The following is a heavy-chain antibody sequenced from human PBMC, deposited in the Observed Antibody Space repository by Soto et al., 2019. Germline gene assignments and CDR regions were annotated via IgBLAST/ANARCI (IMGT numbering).Heavy chain of an antibody. CDR2: INDSGTT. CDR3: ARETSQNVYSHYGMDV. V-gene: IGHV4-34*02. CDR1: GGSFSGFY. J-gene: IGHJ6*02. Sequence: QVQLEQWGAGLLKPSETLSLTCAIYGGSFSGFYWSWIRQPPGKGLEWIGEINDSGTTNYNPSLKIRVTISADTSKTHFSLRLTSVTAADTAVYYCARETSQNVYSHYGMDVWGQGTTVTVSS.